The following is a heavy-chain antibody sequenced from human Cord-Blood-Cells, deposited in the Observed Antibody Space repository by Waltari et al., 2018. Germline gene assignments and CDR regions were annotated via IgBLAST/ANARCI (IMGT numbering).Heavy chain of an antibody. Sequence: QVQLQQWGAGLLKPSETLSLTCAVYGGSFSGYYWSWIRQPPGKGLEWIGEINHSGSTNYNPSLTSRVTISVDTSKNQFSLELSAVTAADTAVYYCARGGGNSADAFDIWGQGTMVTVSS. CDR3: ARGGGNSADAFDI. CDR2: INHSGST. D-gene: IGHD2-21*02. CDR1: GGSFSGYY. V-gene: IGHV4-34*01. J-gene: IGHJ3*02.